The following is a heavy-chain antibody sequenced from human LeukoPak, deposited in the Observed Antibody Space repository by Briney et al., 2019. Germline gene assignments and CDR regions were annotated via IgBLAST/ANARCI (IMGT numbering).Heavy chain of an antibody. J-gene: IGHJ4*02. CDR1: RFTFSDYA. D-gene: IGHD3-9*01. Sequence: GGSLRLSCAASRFTFSDYAMSWVRQSPGKGLEWVSAISGSGGGTYYADSVKGRFTISRDNSNNMVYLQMNSLRAEDTAVYYCAKDEILTGYPHYFDYWGQGTVVTVSS. CDR3: AKDEILTGYPHYFDY. V-gene: IGHV3-23*01. CDR2: ISGSGGGT.